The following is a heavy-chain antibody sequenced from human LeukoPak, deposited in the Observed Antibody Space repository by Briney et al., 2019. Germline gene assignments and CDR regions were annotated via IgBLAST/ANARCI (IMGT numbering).Heavy chain of an antibody. CDR1: GDSVSSNSAA. D-gene: IGHD6-13*01. J-gene: IGHJ6*02. CDR2: TYYRSKWYN. CDR3: AREFRIAPASKDYYYNGMDV. V-gene: IGHV6-1*01. Sequence: PSQTLSLTCAISGDSVSSNSAAWNWIRQSPSRGLEWLGRTYYRSKWYNDYAVSVTGRISINPDTSKNQFSLQLNSVTPVDTAVYYCAREFRIAPASKDYYYNGMDVWGQGTTVTVSS.